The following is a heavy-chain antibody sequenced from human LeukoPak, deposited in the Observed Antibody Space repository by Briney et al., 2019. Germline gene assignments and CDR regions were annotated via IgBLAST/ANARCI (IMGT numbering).Heavy chain of an antibody. CDR2: MNPNSGNT. CDR1: GYTFTSYD. CDR3: ARSWIGREAHGMDV. V-gene: IGHV1-8*02. J-gene: IGHJ6*02. Sequence: ASVKVSCKASGYTFTSYDINWVRQATGQGLEWMGWMNPNSGNTGYAQKFQGRVTMTRNTSISTAYMELSSLRSEDTAVYYCARSWIGREAHGMDVWGQGTTVTVSS. D-gene: IGHD3-10*01.